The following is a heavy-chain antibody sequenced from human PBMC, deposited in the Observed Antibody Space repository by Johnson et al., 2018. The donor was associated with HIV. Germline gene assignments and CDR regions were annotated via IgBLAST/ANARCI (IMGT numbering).Heavy chain of an antibody. CDR1: GFTFSSYG. D-gene: IGHD3-10*01. CDR3: AKDQYGSSGRYAFDI. J-gene: IGHJ3*02. Sequence: QVQLMESGGGVVQPGRSLRLSCAASGFTFSSYGMHWVRQAPGKGLEWVAVIWFDGSNKYYADSVKGLFTISRDNSKNTLYLQMNSLRAEDTAVYYCAKDQYGSSGRYAFDIWGQGTMVTVSS. CDR2: IWFDGSNK. V-gene: IGHV3-33*06.